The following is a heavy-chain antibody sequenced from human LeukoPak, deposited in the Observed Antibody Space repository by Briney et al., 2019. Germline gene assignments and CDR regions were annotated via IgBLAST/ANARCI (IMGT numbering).Heavy chain of an antibody. J-gene: IGHJ6*03. D-gene: IGHD1-1*01. CDR3: ARVSWFPGTSYYYMDV. V-gene: IGHV4-59*02. CDR1: GFSVSSNY. Sequence: KPGGSLRLSCAASGFSVSSNYMSWIRQPPGKGLEWFGYIYDSGTTNYNPSLKSRVTISVDTSKNQFSLKLSSVTAADTAVYFCARVSWFPGTSYYYMDVWGKGTTVTVSS. CDR2: IYDSGTT.